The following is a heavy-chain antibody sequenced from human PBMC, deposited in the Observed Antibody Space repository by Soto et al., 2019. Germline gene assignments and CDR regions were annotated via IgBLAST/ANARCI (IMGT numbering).Heavy chain of an antibody. J-gene: IGHJ4*02. CDR1: GGSISSGGYY. V-gene: IGHV4-31*03. CDR3: ARDRSSGGYSYGYFDY. D-gene: IGHD5-18*01. Sequence: QVQLQESGPGLVKPSQTLSLTCTVSGGSISSGGYYWSWIRQHPGKGLEWIGYSYYSGSTYYNPSLKSRVTLSVDTSKNQFSLKLSSVTAADTAVYYCARDRSSGGYSYGYFDYWGQGTLVTVSS. CDR2: SYYSGST.